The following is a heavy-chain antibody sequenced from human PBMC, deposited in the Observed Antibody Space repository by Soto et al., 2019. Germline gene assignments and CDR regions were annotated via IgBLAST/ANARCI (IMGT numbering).Heavy chain of an antibody. J-gene: IGHJ4*02. V-gene: IGHV1-69*01. Sequence: QVQLVQSGAEVKKPGSSVKVSCKASGGTFSSYAISWVRQAPGQGLEWMGGIIPIFGTANYAQKFQGRVTITADESTSTAYMELSSLRSEDTAVYYCVREMFPRYSSSWYEGGFDYWGQGTLVTVSS. D-gene: IGHD6-13*01. CDR2: IIPIFGTA. CDR1: GGTFSSYA. CDR3: VREMFPRYSSSWYEGGFDY.